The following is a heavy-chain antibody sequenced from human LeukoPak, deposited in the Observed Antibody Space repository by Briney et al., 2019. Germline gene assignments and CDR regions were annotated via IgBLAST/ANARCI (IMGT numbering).Heavy chain of an antibody. Sequence: PGRSLRLSCAASGFTFSSYAMHWVRQAPGKGLEWVAVISYDGSNKYYADSVKGRFTISRDNSKNTLYLQMNSLRAEDTAVYYCARDASDWNQKTYYYYYYMDVWGKGTTVTVSS. V-gene: IGHV3-30-3*01. CDR2: ISYDGSNK. J-gene: IGHJ6*03. D-gene: IGHD1-1*01. CDR3: ARDASDWNQKTYYYYYYMDV. CDR1: GFTFSSYA.